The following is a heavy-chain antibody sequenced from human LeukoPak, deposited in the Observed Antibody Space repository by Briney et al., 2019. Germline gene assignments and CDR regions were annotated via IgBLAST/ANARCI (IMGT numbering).Heavy chain of an antibody. CDR2: IGSDASLT. V-gene: IGHV3-30*04. D-gene: IGHD1-7*01. J-gene: IGHJ6*03. CDR3: ARSPRRVAETTYYYYMDV. Sequence: GRSLRLSCTASGFTFSSYSMHWVRQAPGKGLEWVAVIGSDASLTYYADFVKGRFTISRDNSKDTLYLQMNSLRADDTAVYYCARSPRRVAETTYYYYMDVWGKGTTVTVSS. CDR1: GFTFSSYS.